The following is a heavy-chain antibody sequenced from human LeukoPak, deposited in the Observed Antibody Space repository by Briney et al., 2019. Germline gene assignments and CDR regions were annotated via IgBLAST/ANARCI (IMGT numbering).Heavy chain of an antibody. D-gene: IGHD3-16*01. J-gene: IGHJ4*02. CDR2: INPGGGT. Sequence: GESLRLSCEASGFTFSNYGMSWVRQAPGKGLEWVSGINPGGGTRYADSVKGRFTISRDNSKNTLYLQMSSLRAEDTALYFCAKGGLLLWGSYSDSWGQGTLVTVSS. CDR1: GFTFSNYG. CDR3: AKGGLLLWGSYSDS. V-gene: IGHV3-23*01.